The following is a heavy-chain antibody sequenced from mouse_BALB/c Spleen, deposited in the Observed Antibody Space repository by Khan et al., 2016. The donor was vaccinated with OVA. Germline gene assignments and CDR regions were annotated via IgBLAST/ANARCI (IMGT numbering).Heavy chain of an antibody. J-gene: IGHJ4*01. CDR3: ARDGSRYNYAMDY. V-gene: IGHV3-2*02. CDR1: GYSITSDYA. Sequence: EVQLVESGPGLVNPSQSLSLTCTVTGYSITSDYAWNWIRQFPGNKLEWMGYINYSGSPNYNPALKSRISITRDTSKNQFFLQLNSVTTEDTATYYCARDGSRYNYAMDYLGQGTSVTVSS. D-gene: IGHD2-3*01. CDR2: INYSGSP.